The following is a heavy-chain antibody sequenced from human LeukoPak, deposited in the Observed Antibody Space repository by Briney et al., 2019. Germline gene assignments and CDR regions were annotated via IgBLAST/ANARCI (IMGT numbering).Heavy chain of an antibody. CDR1: GFTFSSYG. V-gene: IGHV3-30*02. J-gene: IGHJ4*02. Sequence: GGSLRLSCAASGFTFSSYGMHWVRQAPGKGLEWVAFIRYDGSNKYYADSVKGRFTISRDNSKNTLYLQMNSLRAEDTAVYYCARGGHYYGSGSYYVDYWGQGTLVTVSS. D-gene: IGHD3-10*01. CDR3: ARGGHYYGSGSYYVDY. CDR2: IRYDGSNK.